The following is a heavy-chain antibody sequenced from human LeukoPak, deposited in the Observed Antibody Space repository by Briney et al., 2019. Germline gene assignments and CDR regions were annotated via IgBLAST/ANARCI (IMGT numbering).Heavy chain of an antibody. CDR1: GFTFSSYA. J-gene: IGHJ6*02. Sequence: GGSLRLSCAASGFTFSSYAMSWVRQAPGKGLEWVSVISGSGGITYYADSVKGRFTISRDNSKNTLYLQMNSLRAEDTAVYYCARDHRAIAVAGTGIYYYYGMDVWGQGTTVTVSS. CDR2: ISGSGGIT. V-gene: IGHV3-23*01. D-gene: IGHD6-19*01. CDR3: ARDHRAIAVAGTGIYYYYGMDV.